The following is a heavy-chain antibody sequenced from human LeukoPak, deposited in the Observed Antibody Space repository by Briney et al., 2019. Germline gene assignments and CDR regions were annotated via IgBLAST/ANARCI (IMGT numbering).Heavy chain of an antibody. V-gene: IGHV4-38-2*02. CDR1: GGSISSYY. CDR3: ARVEVGADDFDYFQH. CDR2: IYHSGST. D-gene: IGHD1-26*01. J-gene: IGHJ1*01. Sequence: SETLSLTCTVSGGSISSYYWGWIRQPPGKGLEWIGTIYHSGSTSYNPSLKSRVTIPVDTSKNQFSLKLSSVTAADTAVYYCARVEVGADDFDYFQHWGQGTLVTVSS.